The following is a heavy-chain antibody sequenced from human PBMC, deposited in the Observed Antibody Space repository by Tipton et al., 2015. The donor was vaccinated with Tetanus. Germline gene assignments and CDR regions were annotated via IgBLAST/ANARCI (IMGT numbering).Heavy chain of an antibody. V-gene: IGHV4-59*01. CDR1: GGSISTYY. CDR3: ATESLVFRRLLD. Sequence: TLSLTCTVSGGSISTYYWSWIRQPPGKGLEWIGYIFYSGNTNYNPSLKTRVTISVDTSKNQFSLKLSSVTAADTAVYYCATESLVFRRLLDWGPGILVTVSS. J-gene: IGHJ4*02. D-gene: IGHD3-3*01. CDR2: IFYSGNT.